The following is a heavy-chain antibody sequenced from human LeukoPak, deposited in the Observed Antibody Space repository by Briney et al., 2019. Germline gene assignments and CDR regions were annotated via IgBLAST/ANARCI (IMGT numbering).Heavy chain of an antibody. CDR2: INPNSGDT. V-gene: IGHV1-2*06. CDR1: GYTFTSYA. Sequence: ASVKVSCKASGYTFTSYAMNWVRQAPGQGLEWMGHINPNSGDTNFAQKFQGRVTMTRDTSISTAYMELSRLRFDDTAVYYCTTGSPPFGYWGQGTLVTVSS. J-gene: IGHJ4*02. CDR3: TTGSPPFGY. D-gene: IGHD1-26*01.